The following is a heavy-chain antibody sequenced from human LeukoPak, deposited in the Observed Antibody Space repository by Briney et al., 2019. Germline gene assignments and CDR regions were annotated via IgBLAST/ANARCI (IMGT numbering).Heavy chain of an antibody. CDR2: INPSGGST. Sequence: ASAKVSCKASGYTFTSYYMHWVRQAPGQGLEWMGIINPSGGSTSYAQKFQGRVTMTRDTSTSTVYMELSSLRSEDTAVYYCARDYRPGSPLWFGSPDYWGQGTLVTVSS. V-gene: IGHV1-46*01. J-gene: IGHJ4*02. CDR1: GYTFTSYY. CDR3: ARDYRPGSPLWFGSPDY. D-gene: IGHD3-10*01.